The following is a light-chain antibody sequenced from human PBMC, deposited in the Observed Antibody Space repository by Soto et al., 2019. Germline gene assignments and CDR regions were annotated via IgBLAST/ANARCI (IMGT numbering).Light chain of an antibody. J-gene: IGKJ1*01. Sequence: EIVMTQSPATLSVSPGERATLSCRASQSVSSNLAWYQQKPGQAPRLLIYGASTRATGIPGRFSGSGSGTEFTLTISSLQSEDFAVYYCQQYNNWPPVTFGQGTKVEIK. CDR1: QSVSSN. CDR2: GAS. V-gene: IGKV3-15*01. CDR3: QQYNNWPPVT.